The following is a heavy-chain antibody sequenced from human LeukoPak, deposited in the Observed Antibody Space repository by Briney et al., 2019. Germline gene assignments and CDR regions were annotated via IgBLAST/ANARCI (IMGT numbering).Heavy chain of an antibody. CDR3: ARRRESSGLIFDY. D-gene: IGHD6-19*01. V-gene: IGHV1-69*05. J-gene: IGHJ4*02. Sequence: PGASVKVSCKASGGTFGSYAISWVRQAPGQGLEWMGRIIPIFGTANYAQKFQGRVTITTDESTSTAYMELSSLRSEDTAVYYCARRRESSGLIFDYWGQGTLVTVSS. CDR1: GGTFGSYA. CDR2: IIPIFGTA.